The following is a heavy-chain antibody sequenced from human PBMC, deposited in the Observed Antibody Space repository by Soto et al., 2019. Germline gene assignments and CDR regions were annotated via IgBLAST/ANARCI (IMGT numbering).Heavy chain of an antibody. V-gene: IGHV4-31*03. CDR1: GGSISSGGYY. J-gene: IGHJ6*03. CDR3: ARDAGYSSSWYGHDYYYYMDV. Sequence: PSETLSLTCTVSGGSISSGGYYWSWIRQHPGKGLEWIGYIYYSGSTYYNPSLKSRVTISVDTSKNQFSLKLSSVTAADTAVYYCARDAGYSSSWYGHDYYYYMDVWGKGTTVTVSS. D-gene: IGHD6-13*01. CDR2: IYYSGST.